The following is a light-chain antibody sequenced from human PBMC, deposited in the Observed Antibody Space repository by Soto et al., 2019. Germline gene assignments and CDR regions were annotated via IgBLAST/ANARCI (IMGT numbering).Light chain of an antibody. J-gene: IGLJ2*01. CDR2: DVT. Sequence: QSALTQPRSVAGSPGQSVTISCTGTSSDVGGYNYVSWYQQHPGEAPKLMIHDVTKPPSGVPDRFSGYKSGNRAALTISGLQAEDEADCYCCSYAGSYSFDVIFGGGTKLTVL. V-gene: IGLV2-11*01. CDR1: SSDVGGYNY. CDR3: CSYAGSYSFDVI.